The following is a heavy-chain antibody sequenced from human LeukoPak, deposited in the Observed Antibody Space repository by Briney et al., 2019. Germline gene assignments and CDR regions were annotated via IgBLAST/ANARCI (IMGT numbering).Heavy chain of an antibody. CDR3: ARDQGAVAGDYYYYGMDV. Sequence: ASVKVSCKASGYTFTSYGISWVRQAPGQGLEWMGWNSAYNGNTNYAQKLQGRVTMTTDTSTSTAYMELRSLRSDDTAVYYCARDQGAVAGDYYYYGMDVWGQGTTVTVSS. D-gene: IGHD6-19*01. CDR2: NSAYNGNT. V-gene: IGHV1-18*01. J-gene: IGHJ6*02. CDR1: GYTFTSYG.